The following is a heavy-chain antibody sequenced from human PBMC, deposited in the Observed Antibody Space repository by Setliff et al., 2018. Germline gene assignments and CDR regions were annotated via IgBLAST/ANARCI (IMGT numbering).Heavy chain of an antibody. CDR1: GYTLTELS. J-gene: IGHJ4*02. Sequence: GASVKVSCKVSGYTLTELSRHLVRQAPGKGLEWMGGFDPEDGETIYAQKFQGRVTMTEDTSTDTAYMELSSLRSEDTAVYYCATQPLQWELLGFDYWGQGTLVTVSS. CDR3: ATQPLQWELLGFDY. V-gene: IGHV1-24*01. CDR2: FDPEDGET. D-gene: IGHD1-26*01.